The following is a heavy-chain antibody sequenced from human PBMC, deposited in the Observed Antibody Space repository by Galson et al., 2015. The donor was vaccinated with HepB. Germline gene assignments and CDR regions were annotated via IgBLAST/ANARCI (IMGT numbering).Heavy chain of an antibody. V-gene: IGHV6-1*01. Sequence: CAIPGDSVSSSRPAWNWIRQSPSRGLEWLGRTYYRSKWYNDYAVSVKSRITINPETSKNQFSLLLSSVTPDDTAVYYCARDWKGYYFDYWGQGTLVTVSS. CDR2: TYYRSKWYN. J-gene: IGHJ4*02. CDR3: ARDWKGYYFDY. CDR1: GDSVSSSRPA. D-gene: IGHD1-1*01.